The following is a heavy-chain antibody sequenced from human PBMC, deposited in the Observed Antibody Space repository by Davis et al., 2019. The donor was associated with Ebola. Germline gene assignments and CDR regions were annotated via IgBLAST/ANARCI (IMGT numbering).Heavy chain of an antibody. J-gene: IGHJ3*02. V-gene: IGHV6-1*01. CDR1: GDSVSSNSAA. CDR3: ARRDTGYDSSGYSGAFDI. Sequence: HSQTLSLTCAISGDSVSSNSAAWNWIRQSPSRGLEWLGRTYYRSKWYNDYAVSVKSRITINPDTSKNQFSLQLNSVTPEDTAVYYCARRDTGYDSSGYSGAFDIWGQGTMVTVSS. D-gene: IGHD3-22*01. CDR2: TYYRSKWYN.